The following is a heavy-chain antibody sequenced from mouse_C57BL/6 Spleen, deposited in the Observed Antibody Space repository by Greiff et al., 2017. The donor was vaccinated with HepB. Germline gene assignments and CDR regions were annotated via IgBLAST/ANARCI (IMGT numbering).Heavy chain of an antibody. CDR1: GYAFSSSW. J-gene: IGHJ4*01. CDR2: IYPGDGDT. V-gene: IGHV1-82*01. Sequence: QVQLQQSGPELVKPGASVKISCKASGYAFSSSWMNWVKQRPGKGLEWIGRIYPGDGDTNYNGKFKGKATLTADKSSSTAYMQLSSLTSEDSAVYFCARRSYHYDRTYYYAMDYWGQGTSVTVSS. CDR3: ARRSYHYDRTYYYAMDY. D-gene: IGHD1-1*02.